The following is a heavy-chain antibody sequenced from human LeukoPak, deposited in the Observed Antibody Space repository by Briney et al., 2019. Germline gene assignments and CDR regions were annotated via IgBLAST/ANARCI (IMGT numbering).Heavy chain of an antibody. D-gene: IGHD6-6*01. Sequence: PSETLSLTCAVYGGSFSGYYWSWIRQPPGKGLEWIGEINHSGGTNYNPSLKSRVTISVDTSKNQFSLKLSSVTAADTAVYYCARGRVLAYSSSRRGFDPWGQGTLVTVSS. CDR2: INHSGGT. J-gene: IGHJ5*02. V-gene: IGHV4-34*01. CDR3: ARGRVLAYSSSRRGFDP. CDR1: GGSFSGYY.